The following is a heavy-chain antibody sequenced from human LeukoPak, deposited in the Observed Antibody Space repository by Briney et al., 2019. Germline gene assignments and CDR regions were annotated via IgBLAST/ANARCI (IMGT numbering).Heavy chain of an antibody. CDR3: ARARQWLGILDY. J-gene: IGHJ4*02. V-gene: IGHV3-48*03. CDR1: GFTFSSYE. D-gene: IGHD6-19*01. CDR2: ISSSGSTI. Sequence: PGGSLRLSCAASGFTFSSYEMNWVRQAPGEGLEWVSYISSSGSTIYYADSVKGRFTISRDNAKNSLYLQMNSLRAEDTAVYYCARARQWLGILDYWGQGTLVTVSS.